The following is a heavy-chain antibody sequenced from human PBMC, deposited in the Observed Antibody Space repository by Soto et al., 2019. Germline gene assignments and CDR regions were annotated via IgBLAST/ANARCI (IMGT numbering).Heavy chain of an antibody. J-gene: IGHJ6*02. CDR3: ARGDRGGSGSPASYYYSGLDV. CDR2: VSAGGDMT. D-gene: IGHD3-10*01. CDR1: GFTFSSYA. V-gene: IGHV3-23*01. Sequence: DVQLLESGGHLVQPGGSLRLSCAASGFTFSSYAMSWVRQAPGKGLEWVSSVSAGGDMTYYSDSVKGRFTISRDNSNDSLFLQMNGLRIADTALSYCARGDRGGSGSPASYYYSGLDVWGQGTTATVS.